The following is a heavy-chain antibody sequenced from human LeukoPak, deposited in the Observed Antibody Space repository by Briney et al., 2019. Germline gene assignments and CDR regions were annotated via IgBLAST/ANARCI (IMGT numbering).Heavy chain of an antibody. CDR2: INPNSGGT. Sequence: ASVIVSCKASGYTFTGYYMHWVRQAPGQGLEWMGWINPNSGGTNYAQKFQGRVTMTRNTSISTAYMELCRLRSDDTAVYYCARGRRYCSSTSCYANFDYWGQGTLVTVSS. D-gene: IGHD2-2*01. V-gene: IGHV1-2*02. CDR3: ARGRRYCSSTSCYANFDY. J-gene: IGHJ4*02. CDR1: GYTFTGYY.